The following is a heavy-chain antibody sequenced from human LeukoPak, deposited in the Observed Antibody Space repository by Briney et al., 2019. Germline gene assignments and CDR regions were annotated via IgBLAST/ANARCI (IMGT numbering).Heavy chain of an antibody. J-gene: IGHJ3*02. D-gene: IGHD3-10*01. Sequence: SETLSLICAVYGGSFSNYYWSWIRQPPGKGLEWIGEINHSGSTNYNPSLKSRVTISVDTSKNQFSLKLSSVTAADTAVYYCARGVYGSGMGRRAIDIWGQGTMVTVSS. CDR3: ARGVYGSGMGRRAIDI. CDR1: GGSFSNYY. V-gene: IGHV4-34*01. CDR2: INHSGST.